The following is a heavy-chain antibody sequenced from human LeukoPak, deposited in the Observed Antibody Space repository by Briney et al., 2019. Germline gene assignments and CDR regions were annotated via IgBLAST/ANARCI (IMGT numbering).Heavy chain of an antibody. J-gene: IGHJ6*03. D-gene: IGHD5-24*01. Sequence: ASVKVSCKASGYTFTGYYMHWVRQAPGQGPEWMGWINPNSGGTNYAQKFQGRVTMTRDTSISTAYMELSRLRSDDTAVYYCARELRDGYNYRHYYYYMDVWGKGTTVTVSS. V-gene: IGHV1-2*02. CDR3: ARELRDGYNYRHYYYYMDV. CDR1: GYTFTGYY. CDR2: INPNSGGT.